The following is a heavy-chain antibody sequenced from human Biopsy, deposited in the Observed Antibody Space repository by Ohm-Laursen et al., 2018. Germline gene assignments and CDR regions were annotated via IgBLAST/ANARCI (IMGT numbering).Heavy chain of an antibody. Sequence: SLSLSCAASGFTFSSYGIHWVRQAPGKGLEWVAVIWYAGSNKYSADSVKGRFSISSDNSKNTVYLQMNSLRAADTAVYYCARDRYYGSESNYSHYNMDVWGQGTTVSVSS. CDR3: ARDRYYGSESNYSHYNMDV. D-gene: IGHD3-10*01. CDR1: GFTFSSYG. V-gene: IGHV3-33*01. CDR2: IWYAGSNK. J-gene: IGHJ6*02.